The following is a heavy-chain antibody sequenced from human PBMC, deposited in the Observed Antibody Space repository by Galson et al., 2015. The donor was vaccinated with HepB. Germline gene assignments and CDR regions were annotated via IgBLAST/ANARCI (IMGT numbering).Heavy chain of an antibody. J-gene: IGHJ6*02. Sequence: SVKVSCKASGYTFTSYAMNWVRQAPGQGLEWMGWINTNTGNPTYAQGFTGRFVFSLDTSVSTAYLQISSLKAEDTAVYYCARGTYYDILTGYYYYYYYGMDVWGQGTTVTVSS. D-gene: IGHD3-9*01. CDR2: INTNTGNP. V-gene: IGHV7-4-1*02. CDR1: GYTFTSYA. CDR3: ARGTYYDILTGYYYYYYYGMDV.